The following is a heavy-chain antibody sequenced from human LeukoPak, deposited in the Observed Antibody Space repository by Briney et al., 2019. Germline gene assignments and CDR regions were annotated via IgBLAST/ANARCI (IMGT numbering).Heavy chain of an antibody. D-gene: IGHD1-26*01. J-gene: IGHJ4*02. V-gene: IGHV4-34*01. Sequence: SETLSLTCAVYGGSFSGYYWSWIRQPPGKGLEWIGEINHSGSTNYNPSLKSRVTISVDTSKNQFSLKLSSVTAADTAVYYCARTRIGGSYGIGYWGQGTLVTVSS. CDR2: INHSGST. CDR1: GGSFSGYY. CDR3: ARTRIGGSYGIGY.